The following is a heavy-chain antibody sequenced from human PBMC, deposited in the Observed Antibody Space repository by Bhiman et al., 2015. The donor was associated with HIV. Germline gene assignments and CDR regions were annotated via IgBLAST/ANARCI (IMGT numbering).Heavy chain of an antibody. CDR2: ISYDGSNK. Sequence: VQLEESGGGLVQPGGSLRLSCAAYGFTFSSYAMHWVRQAPGKGLEWVAVISYDGSNKYYADSVKGRFTISRDNSKNTLYLQMNSLRAEDTAVYYCARNPRWVFYGSGLQHWGQGTLVTVSS. CDR1: GFTFSSYA. CDR3: ARNPRWVFYGSGLQH. V-gene: IGHV3-30-3*01. J-gene: IGHJ1*01. D-gene: IGHD2-15*01.